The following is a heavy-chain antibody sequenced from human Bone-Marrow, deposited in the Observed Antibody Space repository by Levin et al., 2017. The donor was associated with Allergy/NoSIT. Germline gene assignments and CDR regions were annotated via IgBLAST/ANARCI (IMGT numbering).Heavy chain of an antibody. CDR1: GFTFSNYG. D-gene: IGHD3-16*01. V-gene: IGHV3-33*01. Sequence: GGSLRLSCAASGFTFSNYGMHWVRQAPGKGPEWLAVIWNDGSNQYYADSVKGRFTISRDNSKNTLYLQMNTLRAEDTALYYCARDWSGLGELWLWGQGTLVTVSS. CDR2: IWNDGSNQ. CDR3: ARDWSGLGELWL. J-gene: IGHJ4*02.